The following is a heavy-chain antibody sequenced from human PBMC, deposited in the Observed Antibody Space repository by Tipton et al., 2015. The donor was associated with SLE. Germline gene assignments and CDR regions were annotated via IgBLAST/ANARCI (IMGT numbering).Heavy chain of an antibody. CDR1: GGSIIPYY. Sequence: GLVKPSETLSLTCTVSGGSIIPYYWPWIRQSPGKGLEWIGYIFYTGSTNYNPSLKSRVTMLVDTSKNQVSLRLTYVTAADTAIYYCARGASAAGTYFWGQGTLVTVSS. CDR3: ARGASAAGTYF. D-gene: IGHD6-13*01. V-gene: IGHV4-59*01. CDR2: IFYTGST. J-gene: IGHJ4*02.